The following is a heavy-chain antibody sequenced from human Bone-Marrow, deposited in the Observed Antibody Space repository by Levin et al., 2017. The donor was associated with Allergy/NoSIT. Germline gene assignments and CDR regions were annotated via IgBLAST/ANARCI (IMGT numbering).Heavy chain of an antibody. CDR1: GITLSGHD. Sequence: GGSLRLSCAGSGITLSGHDISWARQAPGKGLEWLSYISGLTDATYHADSVKGRFTISRDKSKDTVSLQTNSLRVEDTAVYYCARGHWDIWGQGTLVTVSP. V-gene: IGHV3-23*01. J-gene: IGHJ4*02. D-gene: IGHD5-12*01. CDR2: ISGLTDAT. CDR3: ARGHWDI.